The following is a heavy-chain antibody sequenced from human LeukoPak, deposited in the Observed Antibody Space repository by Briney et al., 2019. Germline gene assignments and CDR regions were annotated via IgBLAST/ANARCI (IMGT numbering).Heavy chain of an antibody. Sequence: QPGGSLRLSCAASGFTFSSYWMSWVRQAPGKGLEWVANINEDGGGKYYVESVKGRFTISRDNARNSVHLELSNLRAEDTAVYYCATRRCSIAACRASSYRCFDFWGKGTTVIVSS. V-gene: IGHV3-7*01. D-gene: IGHD2-2*01. CDR1: GFTFSSYW. CDR2: INEDGGGK. J-gene: IGHJ6*04. CDR3: ATRRCSIAACRASSYRCFDF.